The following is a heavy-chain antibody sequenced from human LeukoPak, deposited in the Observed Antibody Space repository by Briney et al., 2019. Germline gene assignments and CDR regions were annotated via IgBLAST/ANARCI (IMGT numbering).Heavy chain of an antibody. D-gene: IGHD3-3*01. CDR3: ARRSFWSGYYARPFDP. V-gene: IGHV4-34*01. CDR2: INHSGST. CDR1: GGSFSGYY. Sequence: SETLSLTCAVYGGSFSGYYWSWIRQPPGKGLEWIGEINHSGSTNYKPSLKSRVTISVDTSKNQFSLKLSSVTAADTAVYYCARRSFWSGYYARPFDPCGQGTLVTVSS. J-gene: IGHJ5*02.